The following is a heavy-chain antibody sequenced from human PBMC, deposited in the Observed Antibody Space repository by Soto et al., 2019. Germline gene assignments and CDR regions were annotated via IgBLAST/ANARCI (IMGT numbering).Heavy chain of an antibody. CDR1: GFTFSNFG. D-gene: IGHD6-13*01. CDR3: ARDATKSSSWPRPPAYNWFDP. Sequence: HPGGSLRLSCAASGFTFSNFGMHWVRQAPGKGLAWVAGISYVGNDKYYADSVRGRFTISRDNSKNTLFLQMNSLRAEDTAVYYCARDATKSSSWPRPPAYNWFDPWGQGTLVTVPS. CDR2: ISYVGNDK. V-gene: IGHV3-30*03. J-gene: IGHJ5*02.